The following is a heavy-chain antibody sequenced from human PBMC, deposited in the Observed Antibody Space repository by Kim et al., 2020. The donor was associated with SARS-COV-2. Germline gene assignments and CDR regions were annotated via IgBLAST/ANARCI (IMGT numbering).Heavy chain of an antibody. CDR2: T. D-gene: IGHD1-26*01. J-gene: IGHJ4*02. V-gene: IGHV3-74*03. Sequence: TVSADSVTGQYTISRDNAKITLYLQMNSLRADGTAVYYCARSIVGPSTDYWGQGTLVTVSS. CDR3: ARSIVGPSTDY.